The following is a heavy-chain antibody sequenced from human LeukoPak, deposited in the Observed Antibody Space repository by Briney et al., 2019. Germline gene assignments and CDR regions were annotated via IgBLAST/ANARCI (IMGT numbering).Heavy chain of an antibody. D-gene: IGHD1-20*01. V-gene: IGHV4-4*07. Sequence: SETLSLTCTVSGGSISSHYWSWIRQPAGKGLEWIGRIYTSGSTNYNPSLKSRVTMSVDTSKNQFSLKLSSVTAADTAVYYCARERVINWNYLGMDVWGKGTTVTVSS. CDR3: ARERVINWNYLGMDV. CDR1: GGSISSHY. J-gene: IGHJ6*04. CDR2: IYTSGST.